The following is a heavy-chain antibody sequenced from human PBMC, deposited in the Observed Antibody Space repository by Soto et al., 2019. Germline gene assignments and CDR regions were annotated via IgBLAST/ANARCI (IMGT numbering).Heavy chain of an antibody. J-gene: IGHJ5*02. CDR3: ARLRIDRNTYKWFDP. CDR1: GAALNSGNYY. V-gene: IGHV4-31*03. CDR2: IYVTGSV. Sequence: SETLSLTCSVSGAALNSGNYYWSWIRQVPGKGLEWIVHIYVTGSVDHYPSLLDRITISQYTSERSFDLNLRLLTDSDTAVVYCARLRIDRNTYKWFDPWGQGTLVTVSS. D-gene: IGHD3-22*01.